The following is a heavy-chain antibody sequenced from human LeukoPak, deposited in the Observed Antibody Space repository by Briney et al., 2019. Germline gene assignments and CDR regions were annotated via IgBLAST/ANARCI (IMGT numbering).Heavy chain of an antibody. CDR3: ARQAATGAWLDP. Sequence: ASVKVSCKASGHTFTDHYMHWVRQAPGQGFEWMGWIKPNTGGTHYAQKFQGRVTMTTDTSISTAYMELSSLTSDDTAVYYCARQAATGAWLDPWGQGTLVTVSS. CDR2: IKPNTGGT. CDR1: GHTFTDHY. J-gene: IGHJ5*02. V-gene: IGHV1-2*02. D-gene: IGHD6-25*01.